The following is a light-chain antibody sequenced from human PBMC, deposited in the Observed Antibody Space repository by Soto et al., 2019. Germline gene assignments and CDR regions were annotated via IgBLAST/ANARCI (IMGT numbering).Light chain of an antibody. Sequence: EIVFTQSPATLSLSPGERATLSCRASQSVSSYLAWYQQKPGQAPRLLIYDASNRATGIPARFSGSGSGTDFTLTISSLEPEDFAVYYCQQRSNWPPGFTFGPGTKWIS. V-gene: IGKV3-11*01. J-gene: IGKJ3*01. CDR3: QQRSNWPPGFT. CDR1: QSVSSY. CDR2: DAS.